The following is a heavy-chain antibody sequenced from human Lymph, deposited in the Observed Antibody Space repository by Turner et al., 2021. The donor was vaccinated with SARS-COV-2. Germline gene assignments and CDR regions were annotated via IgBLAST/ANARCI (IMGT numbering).Heavy chain of an antibody. J-gene: IGHJ6*02. CDR2: ISNEGSNK. D-gene: IGHD3-3*01. Sequence: QGQPVESGGGVCQPGRSLLLSCAASAFTFSSYGMHGVRQGPGKRVEWVVVISNEGSNKYYADSVKGRLTISRENTKKTLYLRMDSLRAEDTAVYYCGKVRSILGVVIGGMDVWGQGTTVTVSS. V-gene: IGHV3-30*18. CDR1: AFTFSSYG. CDR3: GKVRSILGVVIGGMDV.